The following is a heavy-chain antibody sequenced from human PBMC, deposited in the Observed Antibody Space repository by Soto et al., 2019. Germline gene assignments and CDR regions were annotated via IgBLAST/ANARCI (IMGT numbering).Heavy chain of an antibody. CDR2: INHSGST. V-gene: IGHV4-34*01. CDR1: GGSFSGYY. J-gene: IGHJ3*02. Sequence: QVQLQQWGAGLLKPSETLSRTCAVYGGSFSGYYWSWIRQPPGKGLEWIGEINHSGSTNYNPSLKSRVTISVDTSKNQFSLKLSSVTAADTAVYYCPRPRGSAKGAFDIWGQGTMVTVSS. CDR3: PRPRGSAKGAFDI.